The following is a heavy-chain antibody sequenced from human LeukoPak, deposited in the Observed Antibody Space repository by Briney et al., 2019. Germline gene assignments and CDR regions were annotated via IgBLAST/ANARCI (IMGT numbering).Heavy chain of an antibody. Sequence: PSETLSLTCAVYGGSFSGYYWSWIRQPPGKGLEWIGEINHSGSTNYNPSLNSRVTISVDTSKNQFSLKQSSVTAADTAVYYCARTWIQAPFDYWGQGTLVTVSS. J-gene: IGHJ4*02. D-gene: IGHD5-18*01. CDR3: ARTWIQAPFDY. CDR2: INHSGST. CDR1: GGSFSGYY. V-gene: IGHV4-34*01.